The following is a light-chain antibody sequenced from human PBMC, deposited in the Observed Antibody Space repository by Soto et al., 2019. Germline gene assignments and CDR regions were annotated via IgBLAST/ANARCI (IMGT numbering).Light chain of an antibody. V-gene: IGLV1-40*01. Sequence: AVVTQPPSVSGAPGQRVTISCTGTSSNIGAGYDVHWYQHLPGTAPKLLIYGNTIRPSGVPDRFSGSKSGTSASLAITGLQAEDEADYYCQSYDRSLRGYVFGTGTKLTVL. CDR3: QSYDRSLRGYV. CDR1: SSNIGAGYD. CDR2: GNT. J-gene: IGLJ1*01.